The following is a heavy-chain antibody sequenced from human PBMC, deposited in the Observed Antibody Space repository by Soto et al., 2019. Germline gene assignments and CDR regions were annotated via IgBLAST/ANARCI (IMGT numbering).Heavy chain of an antibody. Sequence: PSQTLSLTCAISWGSVYSNTATWNWVRQSPSRGLEWLGRTYYRSNWNFDYALSVKSRITINPDTSKNQFSLQLNSLTPEDTAVYYCAGELDIHHGLGYWGPGTSVTVSS. CDR2: TYYRSNWNF. CDR3: AGELDIHHGLGY. D-gene: IGHD6-19*01. V-gene: IGHV6-1*01. CDR1: WGSVYSNTAT. J-gene: IGHJ4*02.